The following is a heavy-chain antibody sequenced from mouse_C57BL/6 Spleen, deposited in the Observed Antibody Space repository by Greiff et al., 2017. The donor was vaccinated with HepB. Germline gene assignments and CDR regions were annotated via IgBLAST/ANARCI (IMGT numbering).Heavy chain of an antibody. D-gene: IGHD1-1*01. V-gene: IGHV1-69*01. Sequence: QVQLQQPGAELVMPGASVKLSCKASGYTFTSYWMHWVKQRPGQGLEWIGEIDPSDSYTNYNQKFKGKSTLTVDKSSSTAYMQLSSLTSEGSAVYYCARTYSSHWYFDVWGTGTTVTVSS. CDR2: IDPSDSYT. CDR3: ARTYSSHWYFDV. J-gene: IGHJ1*03. CDR1: GYTFTSYW.